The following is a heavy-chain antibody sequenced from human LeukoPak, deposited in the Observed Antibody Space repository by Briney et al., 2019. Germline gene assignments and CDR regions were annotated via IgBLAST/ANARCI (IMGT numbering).Heavy chain of an antibody. CDR3: ARQPSYYYDT. V-gene: IGHV4-39*01. J-gene: IGHJ4*02. Sequence: SETLSLTCTVSGGSISSSTYYWGWIRQPPGKGLEWIGSIYYSGSTYYNPSLESRVTISVDTSKNQFSLKLSSVTAADTAVYYCARQPSYYYDTWRQGTLVTVSS. CDR1: GGSISSSTYY. D-gene: IGHD3-22*01. CDR2: IYYSGST.